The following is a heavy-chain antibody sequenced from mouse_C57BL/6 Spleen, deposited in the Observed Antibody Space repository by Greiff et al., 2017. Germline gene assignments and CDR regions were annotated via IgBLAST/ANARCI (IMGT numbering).Heavy chain of an antibody. Sequence: QVQLKQSGAELARPGASVKMSCKASGYTFTSYTMHWVKQRPGQGLEWIGYINPSSGYTKYNQKFKDKATLTADKSSSTAYMQLSSLTSEDSAVYYCARRTAQATLFDYWGQGTTLTVSS. V-gene: IGHV1-4*01. CDR3: ARRTAQATLFDY. D-gene: IGHD3-2*02. CDR1: GYTFTSYT. J-gene: IGHJ2*01. CDR2: INPSSGYT.